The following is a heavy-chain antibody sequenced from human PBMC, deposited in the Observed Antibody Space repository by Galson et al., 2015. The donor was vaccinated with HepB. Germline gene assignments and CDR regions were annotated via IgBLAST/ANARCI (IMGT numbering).Heavy chain of an antibody. Sequence: SLRLSCAASGFTFGDCAMSWFRQAPGKGLEWVGFIRSKAYGGTTEYAASVKGRFTISRDDSKSIAYLQMNSLKTEDTAVYYCTRGGDTPNYDFWSGYSMDVWGKGTTVTVSS. D-gene: IGHD3-3*01. CDR1: GFTFGDCA. V-gene: IGHV3-49*03. CDR3: TRGGDTPNYDFWSGYSMDV. J-gene: IGHJ6*03. CDR2: IRSKAYGGTT.